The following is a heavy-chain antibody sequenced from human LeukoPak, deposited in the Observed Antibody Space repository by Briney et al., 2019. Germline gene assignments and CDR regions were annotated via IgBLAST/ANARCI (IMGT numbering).Heavy chain of an antibody. J-gene: IGHJ6*03. V-gene: IGHV3-21*01. CDR1: GFTFSSYD. Sequence: GGSLRLFCAASGFTFSSYDMTWVRQATGRGVEGVTYIRHSGDNTYYGDSEKGRFTIHRENDKNSVYMKKNSERGEDTAVYYCARDEIVATTKANYYYYIDVWGKGTTVTISS. CDR2: IRHSGDNT. D-gene: IGHD5-12*01. CDR3: ARDEIVATTKANYYYYIDV.